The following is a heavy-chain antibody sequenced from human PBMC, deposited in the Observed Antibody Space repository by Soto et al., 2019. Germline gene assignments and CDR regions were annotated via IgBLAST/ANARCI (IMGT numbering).Heavy chain of an antibody. CDR2: ISYDGSKN. V-gene: IGHV3-30*18. J-gene: IGHJ4*02. Sequence: LRLSCAASGLTFNTYGMHWVRQAPGKGLEWVAVISYDGSKNNYADSVKGRFIITRDNSKNTLYLQMNSLRAEDTAVYYCANSGEYSSGWYRGYLDYWGQGTLVTVSS. D-gene: IGHD6-19*01. CDR3: ANSGEYSSGWYRGYLDY. CDR1: GLTFNTYG.